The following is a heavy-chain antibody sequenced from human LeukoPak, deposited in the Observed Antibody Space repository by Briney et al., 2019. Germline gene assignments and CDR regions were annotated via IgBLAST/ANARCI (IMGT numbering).Heavy chain of an antibody. Sequence: GGSLRLSCAASGFTFNSYAMSWARQAPGKGREWVSGISGSGGDTYYTGSVKGRFTISRDNSKNTVSLQMNSLRAEDTAVYYCAKEGAGIAGTGYFDYWGQGTLVTVSS. D-gene: IGHD6-13*01. CDR3: AKEGAGIAGTGYFDY. V-gene: IGHV3-23*01. CDR1: GFTFNSYA. CDR2: ISGSGGDT. J-gene: IGHJ4*02.